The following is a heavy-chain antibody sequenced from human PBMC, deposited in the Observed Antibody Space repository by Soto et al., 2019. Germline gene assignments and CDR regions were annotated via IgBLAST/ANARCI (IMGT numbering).Heavy chain of an antibody. CDR3: ARDFSWFGEIIASDY. CDR2: INAGNGNT. J-gene: IGHJ4*02. Sequence: QVQLVQSEAEVKKPGASVKVSCKASGYTFTSYAMHWVRQAPGQRLEWMGWINAGNGNTKYSQKFQGRVTITRDTSASTAYMELSSLRSEYTAVYYCARDFSWFGEIIASDYWGQGTLVTVSS. CDR1: GYTFTSYA. V-gene: IGHV1-3*01. D-gene: IGHD3-10*01.